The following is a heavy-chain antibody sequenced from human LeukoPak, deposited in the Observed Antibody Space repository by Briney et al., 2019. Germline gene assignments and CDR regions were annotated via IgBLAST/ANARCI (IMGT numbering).Heavy chain of an antibody. J-gene: IGHJ6*02. D-gene: IGHD2-2*01. Sequence: PSETLSLTCAVSGGSISSGIYSWNWIRQPPGMGLEWIGYIYHTGHTYYNPSLKSRVAISVDRSKNQFSLKLSSVTAADTAVYYCSRHGHSTAYYGMDVWGQGTTVTVSS. CDR2: IYHTGHT. V-gene: IGHV4-30-2*01. CDR1: GGSISSGIYS. CDR3: SRHGHSTAYYGMDV.